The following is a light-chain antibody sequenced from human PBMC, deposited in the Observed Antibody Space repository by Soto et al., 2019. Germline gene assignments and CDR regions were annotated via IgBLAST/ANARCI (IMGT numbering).Light chain of an antibody. CDR1: QSIRTY. CDR2: AAS. J-gene: IGKJ1*01. Sequence: DIQMTQSPSSLPASVVDSVTISCRTNQSIRTYLNWYQQKPGKAPQLLIFAASTLHSGVPSRVSGSGSGTDFSLSIRSLQPEDFATYYCQQSYSTTSTFGQGTKVDIK. V-gene: IGKV1-39*01. CDR3: QQSYSTTST.